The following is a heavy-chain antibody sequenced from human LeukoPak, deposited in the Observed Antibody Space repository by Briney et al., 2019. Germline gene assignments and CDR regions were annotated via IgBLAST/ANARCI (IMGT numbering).Heavy chain of an antibody. J-gene: IGHJ4*02. Sequence: PSETLSLTCTVSGGSISSYYRSWIRQPPGKGPEWIGYIYYSGSTNYNPSLKSRVTISVDTSKNQFSLKLSSVTAADTAVYYCARGRYSSGIYYFDYWGQGTLVTVSS. CDR2: IYYSGST. CDR3: ARGRYSSGIYYFDY. V-gene: IGHV4-59*01. D-gene: IGHD6-19*01. CDR1: GGSISSYY.